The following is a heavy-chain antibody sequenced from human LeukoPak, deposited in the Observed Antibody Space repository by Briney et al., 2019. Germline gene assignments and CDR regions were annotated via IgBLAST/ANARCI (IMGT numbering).Heavy chain of an antibody. CDR2: IYHSEST. CDR1: GGSISSSNW. CDR3: ARGLIYDILTGPDY. J-gene: IGHJ4*02. D-gene: IGHD3-9*01. Sequence: SETLSLTCAVSGGSISSSNWWSWVRQPPGKGLEWIGEIYHSESTNYNPSLKSRVTISVDKSKNQFSLKLSSVTAADTAVYYCARGLIYDILTGPDYWGQGTLVTVSS. V-gene: IGHV4-4*02.